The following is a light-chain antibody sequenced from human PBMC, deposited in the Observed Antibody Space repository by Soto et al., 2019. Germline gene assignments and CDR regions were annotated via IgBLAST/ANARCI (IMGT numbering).Light chain of an antibody. V-gene: IGLV1-40*01. CDR3: QSYVSRVSGLG. Sequence: QSVLTQPPSVSGAPGQRVTISCTGSSSNIGAGYDVHWYQQLPGTAPKLLISGNSKRPSGVPDRFSGSKSGTSASLAITGLQAGHGVGYYCQSYVSRVSGLGFRTGTKRPVL. J-gene: IGLJ1*01. CDR2: GNS. CDR1: SSNIGAGYD.